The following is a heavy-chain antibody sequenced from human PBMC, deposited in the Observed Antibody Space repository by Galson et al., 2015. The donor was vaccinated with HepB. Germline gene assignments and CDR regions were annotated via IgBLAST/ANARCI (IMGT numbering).Heavy chain of an antibody. CDR2: ISYDGSNK. J-gene: IGHJ4*02. D-gene: IGHD6-19*01. V-gene: IGHV3-30*04. Sequence: SLRLSCAASGFTSSSYAMHWVRQAPGKGLEWVAVISYDGSNKYYADSVKGRFTISRDNSKNTLYLQMNSLRAEDTAVYYCARVSGSCFDYWGQGTLLTVSS. CDR3: ARVSGSCFDY. CDR1: GFTSSSYA.